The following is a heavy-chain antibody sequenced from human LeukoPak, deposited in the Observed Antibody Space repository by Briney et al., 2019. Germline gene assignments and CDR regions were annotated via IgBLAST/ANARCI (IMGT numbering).Heavy chain of an antibody. CDR2: ISSSSSYI. CDR1: GFTFSSYS. D-gene: IGHD6-19*01. CDR3: ARVVVVAGTHRDYYYYMDV. V-gene: IGHV3-21*01. J-gene: IGHJ6*03. Sequence: GGSLRLSCAASGFTFSSYSMNWVRQAPGKGLEWVSSISSSSSYIYYADSVKGRFTISRDNAKNSLYLQMNSLRAEDTAVYYCARVVVVAGTHRDYYYYMDVWGKGTTVTVSS.